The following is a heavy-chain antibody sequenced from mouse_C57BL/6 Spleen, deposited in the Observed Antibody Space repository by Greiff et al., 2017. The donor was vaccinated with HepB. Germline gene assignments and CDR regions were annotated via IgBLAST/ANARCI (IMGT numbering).Heavy chain of an antibody. D-gene: IGHD1-1*01. V-gene: IGHV14-3*01. J-gene: IGHJ4*01. CDR2: IDPANGNT. CDR3: AASYYYGSSPYAMDY. Sequence: EVQLQHSVAELVRPGASVKLSCTASGFNIKNTYMHWVKQRPEQGLEWIGRIDPANGNTKYAPKFQGKATITADTSSNTAYLQLSSLTSEDTAIYYCAASYYYGSSPYAMDYWGQGTSVTVSS. CDR1: GFNIKNTY.